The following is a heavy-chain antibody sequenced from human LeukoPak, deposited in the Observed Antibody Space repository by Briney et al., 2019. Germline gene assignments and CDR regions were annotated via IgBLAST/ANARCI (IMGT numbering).Heavy chain of an antibody. J-gene: IGHJ4*02. CDR2: ISGSGGST. CDR3: AKEKPYSGRGGEYYFDY. Sequence: AGGSLRLSCAASGFTFSSYGMSWVRQAPGKGLEWVSAISGSGGSTYYADSVKGRFTISRDNSKNTLYLQMNSLGAEDTAVYYCAKEKPYSGRGGEYYFDYWGQGTLVTVSS. V-gene: IGHV3-23*01. D-gene: IGHD1-26*01. CDR1: GFTFSSYG.